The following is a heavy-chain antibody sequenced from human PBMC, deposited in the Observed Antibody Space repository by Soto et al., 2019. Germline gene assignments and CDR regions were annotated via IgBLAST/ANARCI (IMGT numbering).Heavy chain of an antibody. J-gene: IGHJ5*02. CDR2: INGGTGHT. CDR3: ARVLTPTWFDP. CDR1: GYAFTNST. Sequence: QVQLVQSGAEVKKPGASVKLSCKTSGYAFTNSTIHWVRQAPGQSLEWMGWINGGTGHTRYSQKFQARVTITKDSSASSAYMELSSLRSEDTAVYYCARVLTPTWFDPWGQGTLVTVSS. D-gene: IGHD2-15*01. V-gene: IGHV1-3*01.